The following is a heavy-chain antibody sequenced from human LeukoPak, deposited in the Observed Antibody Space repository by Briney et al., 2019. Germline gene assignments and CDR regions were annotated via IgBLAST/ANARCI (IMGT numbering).Heavy chain of an antibody. CDR3: ARDVYQLPIRNFDY. J-gene: IGHJ4*02. CDR2: IIPILGIA. V-gene: IGHV1-69*04. D-gene: IGHD2-2*01. Sequence: GASVKVSCKASGGTFSSYAISWVRQAPGQGLEWMGRIIPILGIANYAQKFQGRVTMTTDTSTSTAYMELRSLRSDDTAVYYCARDVYQLPIRNFDYWGQGTLVTVSS. CDR1: GGTFSSYA.